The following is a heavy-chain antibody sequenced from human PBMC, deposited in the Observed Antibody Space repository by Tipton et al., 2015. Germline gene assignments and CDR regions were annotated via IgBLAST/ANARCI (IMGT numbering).Heavy chain of an antibody. J-gene: IGHJ5*02. V-gene: IGHV4-59*01. CDR3: ASTKYNRLRWYFDP. Sequence: LRLSCSVSGGSLNDYYWSWIRQSPGKGLEWIGYIYYTGPSKYNPSLKSRVNISVDRAKNQFSLQLSSVTVADSAVYYCASTKYNRLRWYFDPWCKGTLVTVPS. CDR2: IYYTGPS. D-gene: IGHD4-23*01. CDR1: GGSLNDYY.